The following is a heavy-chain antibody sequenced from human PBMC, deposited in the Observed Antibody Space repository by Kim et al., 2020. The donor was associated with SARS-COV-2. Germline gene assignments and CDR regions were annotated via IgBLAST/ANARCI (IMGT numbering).Heavy chain of an antibody. CDR1: GFSISSYY. V-gene: IGHV4-59*08. CDR2: IYYSGST. CDR3: ARVGYYYGSGSYEIDY. J-gene: IGHJ4*02. D-gene: IGHD3-10*01. Sequence: SETLSLTCTVSGFSISSYYWSWIRQPPGKGLEWIGYIYYSGSTNYNPSLKSRVTISVDTSKNQFSLKLSSVTAADTAVYYCARVGYYYGSGSYEIDYWGQGTLVTVSS.